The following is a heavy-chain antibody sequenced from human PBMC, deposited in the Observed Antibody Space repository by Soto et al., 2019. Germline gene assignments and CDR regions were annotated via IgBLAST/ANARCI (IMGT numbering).Heavy chain of an antibody. J-gene: IGHJ4*02. V-gene: IGHV3-7*05. D-gene: IGHD2-2*02. CDR2: IKQDGSEK. CDR1: GFTFSSYW. Sequence: EVQLVESGGGLVQPGGSLRLSCAASGFTFSSYWMSWVRQAPGKGLEWVANIKQDGSEKYYVDSVKGRFTISRDNAKNSLYLQMNSLRAEDTAVYYCARLLYGGRIYQIKLNYFDYWGQGTLVTVSS. CDR3: ARLLYGGRIYQIKLNYFDY.